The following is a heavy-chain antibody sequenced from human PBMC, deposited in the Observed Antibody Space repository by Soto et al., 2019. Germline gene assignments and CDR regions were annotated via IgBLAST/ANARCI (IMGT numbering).Heavy chain of an antibody. V-gene: IGHV4-31*03. Sequence: SETLSLTCTVSSDSVSSSSYTWGWIRQHPGKGLEWIGYIYYSGSTYYNPSLKSRVTISVDTSKNQFSLKLSSVTAADTAVYYCARADKRDGLRYFDWSQDGTDAFDIWGQGTMVTVSS. J-gene: IGHJ3*02. CDR1: SDSVSSSSYT. D-gene: IGHD3-9*01. CDR2: IYYSGST. CDR3: ARADKRDGLRYFDWSQDGTDAFDI.